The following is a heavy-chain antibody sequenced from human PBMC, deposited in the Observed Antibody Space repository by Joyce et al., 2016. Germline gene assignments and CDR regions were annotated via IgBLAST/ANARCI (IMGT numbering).Heavy chain of an antibody. CDR1: GFTFSNFG. CDR3: AKDLGYCNGGTCYPDY. J-gene: IGHJ4*02. CDR2: ILFDGSDE. D-gene: IGHD2-15*01. V-gene: IGHV3-30*18. Sequence: QVQLVESGGGVVQPGRSLRLSCADSGFTFSNFGFHWCRQAPGRALEWVASILFDGSDEYYADSLKGRFTISRDNSNNTLFLQMSGLRPEDTAVYYCAKDLGYCNGGTCYPDYWGQGTLVTVSS.